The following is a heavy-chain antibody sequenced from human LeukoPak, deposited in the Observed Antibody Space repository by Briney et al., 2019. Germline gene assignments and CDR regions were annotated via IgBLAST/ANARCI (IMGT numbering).Heavy chain of an antibody. CDR3: ARGMNWGKVLDY. Sequence: PSQTLSLTCTVSGGSISSGGYYWSWIRQHPGKGLEWIGYIYYSGSTYYNPSLKSRVTISVDTSKNQFSLKLSSVTAADTAVYYCARGMNWGKVLDYWGQGTLVTVSS. V-gene: IGHV4-31*03. D-gene: IGHD7-27*01. CDR1: GGSISSGGYY. CDR2: IYYSGST. J-gene: IGHJ4*02.